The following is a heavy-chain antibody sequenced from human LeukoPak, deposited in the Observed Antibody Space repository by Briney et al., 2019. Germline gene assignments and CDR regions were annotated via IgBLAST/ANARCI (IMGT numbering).Heavy chain of an antibody. CDR1: GFTFSSYA. Sequence: GGSLRLSCAASGFTFSSYAMYWVRQAPGKGLEWVAVISYDGSNKYYADSVKGRFTISRDNSKNTLYLQMNSLRAEDTAVYYCAREEGRYDSSGSFDYWGQGTLVTVSS. D-gene: IGHD3-22*01. CDR3: AREEGRYDSSGSFDY. CDR2: ISYDGSNK. V-gene: IGHV3-30-3*01. J-gene: IGHJ4*02.